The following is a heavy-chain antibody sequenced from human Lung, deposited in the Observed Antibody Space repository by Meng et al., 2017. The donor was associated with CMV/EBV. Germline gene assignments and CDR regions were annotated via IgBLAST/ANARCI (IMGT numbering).Heavy chain of an antibody. CDR3: ARDRTGDRVGTSCYNYYYYYRMDV. CDR1: GDTFREYA. Sequence: SXXVSXKASGDTFREYAFSWVRQAPGQGLEWMGGIIPFFAITSYSQKFQGRVTITTDESTSTAYMELSSLRSEDTAVYYCARDRTGDRVGTSCYNYYYYYRMDVXGQGTTVTVSS. V-gene: IGHV1-69*05. CDR2: IIPFFAIT. J-gene: IGHJ6*02. D-gene: IGHD2-2*02.